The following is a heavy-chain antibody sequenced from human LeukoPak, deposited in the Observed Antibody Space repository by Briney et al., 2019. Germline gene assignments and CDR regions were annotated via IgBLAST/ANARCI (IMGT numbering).Heavy chain of an antibody. V-gene: IGHV5-51*01. CDR1: GYSFTSYW. D-gene: IGHD2-2*01. Sequence: GESLKISCKGSGYSFTSYWIGWVRQMPGKGLEWMGNIYPGDSDTRYSPSFQGQVTISADKSISTAYLQWSSLKASDTAMYYCARSLRYCSSTSCYNNWFDPWGQGTLVTVSS. J-gene: IGHJ5*02. CDR3: ARSLRYCSSTSCYNNWFDP. CDR2: IYPGDSDT.